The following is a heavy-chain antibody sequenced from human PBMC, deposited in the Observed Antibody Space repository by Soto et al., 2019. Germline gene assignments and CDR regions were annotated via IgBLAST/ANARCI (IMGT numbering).Heavy chain of an antibody. CDR3: ARDDVLCDGGRCYGVHLDV. V-gene: IGHV3-66*01. CDR1: GFTVSSKY. J-gene: IGHJ6*04. D-gene: IGHD2-15*01. Sequence: EVQLVESGGGLVQPGGSLRLSCAASGFTVSSKYMSWVRQAPGKGLEWVSLIQSGGPTYYADSVKGRFTISRDTSENTVHLQMDSLRAEDTAVYYCARDDVLCDGGRCYGVHLDVWGKGTRVTVSP. CDR2: IQSGGPT.